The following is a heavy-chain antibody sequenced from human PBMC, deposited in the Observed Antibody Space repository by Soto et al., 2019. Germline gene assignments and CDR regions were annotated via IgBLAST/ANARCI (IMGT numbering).Heavy chain of an antibody. CDR2: INSDGTSI. CDR3: VREYYVSSGGN. Sequence: EVQLVESGGGLVQPGGSLRLSCAASGFTFSSYWMHWVRQAPGKGLVWVSCINSDGTSITYADSVKGRFTISRDNAKNTQYLQKNSLRAEDTGVYYCVREYYVSSGGNWGQRTLVTVSS. D-gene: IGHD3-16*01. V-gene: IGHV3-74*01. CDR1: GFTFSSYW. J-gene: IGHJ4*02.